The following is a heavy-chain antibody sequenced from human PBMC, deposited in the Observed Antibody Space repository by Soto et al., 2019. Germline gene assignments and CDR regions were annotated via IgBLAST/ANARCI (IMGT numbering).Heavy chain of an antibody. Sequence: GGSLRLSCAVSGFTFSAYWMHWVRQVPGKGLTWVSRISDDGSTATYADAVKGRFVISRDNAKNSLYLEMNTLRADDSGLYYCARGPRVSSTGTGAHWGRGTLVTVSS. V-gene: IGHV3-74*01. CDR3: ARGPRVSSTGTGAH. CDR1: GFTFSAYW. CDR2: ISDDGSTA. J-gene: IGHJ4*02. D-gene: IGHD1-1*01.